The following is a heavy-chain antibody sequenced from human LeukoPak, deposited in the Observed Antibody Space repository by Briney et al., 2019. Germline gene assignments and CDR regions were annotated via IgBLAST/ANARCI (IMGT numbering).Heavy chain of an antibody. Sequence: WVLLRFSCAASGFTFSDSYMRWLRQAPGKGLKWGSLISSGGITIYYADSVKGRFTVSRDNAKNSLFLLMNSLRAEDTAVYYCARVNSSSWYRDYYGMDVWGQGTTVTVSS. CDR3: ARVNSSSWYRDYYGMDV. CDR1: GFTFSDSY. CDR2: ISSGGITI. V-gene: IGHV3-11*01. J-gene: IGHJ6*02. D-gene: IGHD6-13*01.